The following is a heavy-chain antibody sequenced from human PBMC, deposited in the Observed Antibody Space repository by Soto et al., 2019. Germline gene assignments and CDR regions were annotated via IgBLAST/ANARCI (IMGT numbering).Heavy chain of an antibody. D-gene: IGHD3-22*01. J-gene: IGHJ4*02. CDR3: ASRNDSSGYYRDY. Sequence: QVQLVQSGAEVKKPGCSVKVSCKSSGGPFSSYAISCGRQAPGQGLEWMGGIIPIFCTANYAQKFQGRVTITAYEYTSTAYMELSSLISEDTAVYYCASRNDSSGYYRDYWGKGPLVTVSS. CDR1: GGPFSSYA. V-gene: IGHV1-69*12. CDR2: IIPIFCTA.